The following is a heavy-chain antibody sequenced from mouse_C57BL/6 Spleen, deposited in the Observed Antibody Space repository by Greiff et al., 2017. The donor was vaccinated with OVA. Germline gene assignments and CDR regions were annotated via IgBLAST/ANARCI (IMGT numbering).Heavy chain of an antibody. J-gene: IGHJ4*01. D-gene: IGHD2-10*01. Sequence: QVQLQQSGAELVKPGASVKISCKASGYAFSSYWMNWVKQRPGKGLEWIGQIYPGDGDTNYNGKFKGKATLTADKSSSTAYMQLSSLTSEDSAVYFCARFPPYYGKAFLDAMDYWGQGTSVTVSS. V-gene: IGHV1-80*01. CDR1: GYAFSSYW. CDR2: IYPGDGDT. CDR3: ARFPPYYGKAFLDAMDY.